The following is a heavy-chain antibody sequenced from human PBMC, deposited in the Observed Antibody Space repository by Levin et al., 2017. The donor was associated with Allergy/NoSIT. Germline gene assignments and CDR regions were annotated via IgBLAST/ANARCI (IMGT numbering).Heavy chain of an antibody. CDR1: GFSLITDKVG. D-gene: IGHD1-26*01. J-gene: IGHJ3*01. Sequence: SGPTLVKPTQTLTLTCTFSGFSLITDKVGVGWIRQPPGKAPEWLALLYWDDDERFSPSLRNRLTITKDTSKNQVVLTMTNMGPVDTATYYCAHRLRRGSYQGEAFDVWGQGTMVTVSS. CDR2: LYWDDDE. V-gene: IGHV2-5*02. CDR3: AHRLRRGSYQGEAFDV.